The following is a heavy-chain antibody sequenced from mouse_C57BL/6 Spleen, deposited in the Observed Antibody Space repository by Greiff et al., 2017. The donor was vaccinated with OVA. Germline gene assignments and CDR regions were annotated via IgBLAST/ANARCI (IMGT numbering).Heavy chain of an antibody. CDR3: TGERGYLDY. Sequence: EVKVEESGGGLVQPGGSMKLSCVASGFTFSNYWMNWVRQSPEKGLEWVAQIRLKSDNYATHYAESVKGRFTISRDDSKSSVYLQMNNLRAEDTGIYYCTGERGYLDYWGQGTTLTVSS. V-gene: IGHV6-3*01. CDR2: IRLKSDNYAT. J-gene: IGHJ2*01. CDR1: GFTFSNYW.